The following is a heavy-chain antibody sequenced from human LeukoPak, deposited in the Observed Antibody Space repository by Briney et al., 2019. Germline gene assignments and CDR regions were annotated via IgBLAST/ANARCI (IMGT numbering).Heavy chain of an antibody. Sequence: ASVKVSCKASGYTFNSYGISWVRQAPGQGLEWMGWISAYNGNTNYAQKLQGRVTMTTDTSTSTAYMELRSLRSDDTAVYYCARDHHQGSGSYYTGYWGQGTLVTVSS. J-gene: IGHJ4*02. CDR3: ARDHHQGSGSYYTGY. D-gene: IGHD3-10*01. CDR1: GYTFNSYG. CDR2: ISAYNGNT. V-gene: IGHV1-18*01.